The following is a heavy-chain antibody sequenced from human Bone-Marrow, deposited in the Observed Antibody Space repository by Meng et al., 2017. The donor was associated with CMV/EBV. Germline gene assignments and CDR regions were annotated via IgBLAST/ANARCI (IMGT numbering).Heavy chain of an antibody. J-gene: IGHJ6*02. D-gene: IGHD3-22*01. V-gene: IGHV3-48*03. CDR3: ASKESYFYDSNYYGMDV. CDR1: GFTFSNYA. Sequence: LSLTCAASGFTFSNYAMNWVRQAPGKGLEWVSYISSSSSTIYYADSVKGRFTISRDNAKNSLHLQMSSLRVEDTAVYYCASKESYFYDSNYYGMDVWGQGTTVTVSS. CDR2: ISSSSSTI.